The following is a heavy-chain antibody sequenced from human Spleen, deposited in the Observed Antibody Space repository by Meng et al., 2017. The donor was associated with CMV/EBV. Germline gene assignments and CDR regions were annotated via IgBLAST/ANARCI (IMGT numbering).Heavy chain of an antibody. Sequence: GSLRLSCTVSGGSVKSGSYYWSWIRQPPGKGLEWIGHIYYSGSTNYSPSLKSRVTISVDTSKNQFSLKLSSVTAADTAVYYCARRNSFDYWGQGTLVTVSS. J-gene: IGHJ4*02. CDR1: GGSVKSGSYY. CDR2: IYYSGST. CDR3: ARRNSFDY. V-gene: IGHV4-61*01.